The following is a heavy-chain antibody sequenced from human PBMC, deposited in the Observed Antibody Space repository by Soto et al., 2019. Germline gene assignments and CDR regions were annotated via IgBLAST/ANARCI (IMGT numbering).Heavy chain of an antibody. J-gene: IGHJ4*02. CDR3: ARQRTSVVTLAYFDV. Sequence: PSETLSLTCTVTGDSISSRSYYWGWIRQPPGKGLEWIGSIYYSGSTYNNPSLRSRVSTSIDTSKHQFSLKLKSVHAADTALYFCARQRTSVVTLAYFDVWGPGSLVTVSS. CDR1: GDSISSRSYY. V-gene: IGHV4-39*01. CDR2: IYYSGST. D-gene: IGHD2-21*02.